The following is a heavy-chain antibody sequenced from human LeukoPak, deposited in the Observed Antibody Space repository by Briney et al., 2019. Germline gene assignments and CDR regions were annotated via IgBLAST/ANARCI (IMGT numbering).Heavy chain of an antibody. J-gene: IGHJ6*02. CDR2: ISYDGSNK. V-gene: IGHV3-30*03. CDR3: ARDGMDV. CDR1: GFTFSSYG. Sequence: GGSLRLSCAASGFTFSSYGMHWVRQAPGKGLEWVAVISYDGSNKYYADSVKGRFTISRDNSKNTLYLQMNSLSAEDTAVYYCARDGMDVWGQGTTVTVSS.